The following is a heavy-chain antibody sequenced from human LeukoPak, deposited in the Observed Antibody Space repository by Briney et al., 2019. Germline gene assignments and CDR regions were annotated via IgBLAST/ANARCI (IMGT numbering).Heavy chain of an antibody. Sequence: GGSLRLSCAASGFTFSSYGMSWVHQAPGKGLEWVSSITRDSIYTFYADSVKGRFTISRDNAKNSLSLQMNSLRAEDTAVYYCARDPYNGYYGDDYYYYMDVWGKGTTVTISS. J-gene: IGHJ6*03. V-gene: IGHV3-21*01. CDR2: ITRDSIYT. CDR3: ARDPYNGYYGDDYYYYMDV. D-gene: IGHD4-17*01. CDR1: GFTFSSYG.